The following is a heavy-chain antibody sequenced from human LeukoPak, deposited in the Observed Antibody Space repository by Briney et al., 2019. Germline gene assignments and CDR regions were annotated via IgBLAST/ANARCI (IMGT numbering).Heavy chain of an antibody. D-gene: IGHD2-2*01. CDR3: ARTEGYCSSTSCYGGWFDP. CDR1: GYSISSSNW. J-gene: IGHJ5*02. V-gene: IGHV4-28*01. Sequence: KASDTLSLTCAVSGYSISSSNWWGWIRQPPGKGLEWIGYIYYSGSTYYNLSLKSRVTMSVDTSKNQFSLKLSSVTAVDTAVYYCARTEGYCSSTSCYGGWFDPWGRGTLVTVSS. CDR2: IYYSGST.